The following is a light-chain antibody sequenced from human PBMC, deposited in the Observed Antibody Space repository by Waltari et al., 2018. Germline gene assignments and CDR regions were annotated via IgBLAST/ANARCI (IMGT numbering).Light chain of an antibody. J-gene: IGLJ1*01. CDR1: SNHLGFYDF. CDR3: CSYSGSGSFPYV. Sequence: QSALTQPASVSGSPGQSITTSCTGSSNHLGFYDFFSWSQQHPGKAPKLIIFDVIKRPSVVSDRFSGSKSGNTASLTISGLQTEDDADYYCCSYSGSGSFPYVFGPGTRVAVL. CDR2: DVI. V-gene: IGLV2-23*02.